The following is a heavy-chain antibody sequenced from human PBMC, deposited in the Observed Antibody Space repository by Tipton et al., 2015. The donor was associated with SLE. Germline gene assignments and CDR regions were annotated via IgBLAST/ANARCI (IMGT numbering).Heavy chain of an antibody. CDR3: ARGDYYDSSTEAFDI. J-gene: IGHJ3*02. CDR1: GFTFSDYY. CDR2: ISSSGSTI. Sequence: SLRLSCAASGFTFSDYYMSWIRQAPGKGLEWVSYISSSGSTIYYADSVKGRFTISRDNAKNSLYLQMNSLRAEDTAVYYCARGDYYDSSTEAFDIWGQGTMVTVSS. D-gene: IGHD3-22*01. V-gene: IGHV3-11*04.